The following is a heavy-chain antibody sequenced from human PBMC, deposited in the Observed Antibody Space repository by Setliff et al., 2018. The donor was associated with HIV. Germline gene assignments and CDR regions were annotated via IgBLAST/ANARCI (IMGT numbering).Heavy chain of an antibody. CDR3: ARTPEDYDQYFFDR. CDR2: IYTSGSI. D-gene: IGHD3-22*01. J-gene: IGHJ4*02. CDR1: GGSMSSYY. V-gene: IGHV4-4*07. Sequence: SETLSLTCSVSGGSMSSYYWSWIRQTASKELEWIGRIYTSGSIIYNPSLRSRVTMSVDTSKNQFSLKLSSVTAADTAVYYCARTPEDYDQYFFDRWGQGTLVTVSS.